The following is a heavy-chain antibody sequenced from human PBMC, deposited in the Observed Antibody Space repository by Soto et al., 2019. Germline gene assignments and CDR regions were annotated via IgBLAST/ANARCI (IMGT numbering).Heavy chain of an antibody. CDR3: VKSNCGNCPWSS. D-gene: IGHD2-21*01. J-gene: IGHJ4*02. Sequence: EVQLLESGGGLVQPGGSLRLSCAASGLTFNNVAMGWVRQAPGMGLKYVSSINESGDSTFYADSVKGRFTISRDNSRSTLHLQMNSLRADDTAVYYCVKSNCGNCPWSSWGQGTLVTVSS. V-gene: IGHV3-23*01. CDR1: GLTFNNVA. CDR2: INESGDST.